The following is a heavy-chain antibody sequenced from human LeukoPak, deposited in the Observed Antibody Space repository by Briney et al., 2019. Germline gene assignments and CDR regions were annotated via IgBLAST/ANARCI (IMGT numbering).Heavy chain of an antibody. V-gene: IGHV1-69*05. J-gene: IGHJ3*02. D-gene: IGHD1-7*01. CDR3: ARDAPSSSWNYFGASDI. CDR2: IIPLFGTA. CDR1: GGSFKNYG. Sequence: SVKVSCKASGGSFKNYGITWVRQAPGQGLDWMGDIIPLFGTANYAQKFQGRVTITTDESATTAYMEVSSLRSEDTAVYYCARDAPSSSWNYFGASDIWCQGTVVNVSS.